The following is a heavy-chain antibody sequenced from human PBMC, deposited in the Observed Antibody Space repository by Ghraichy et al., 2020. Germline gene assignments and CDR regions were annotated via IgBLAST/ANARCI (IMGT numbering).Heavy chain of an antibody. V-gene: IGHV4-59*01. J-gene: IGHJ6*02. CDR1: GGSIRRNY. D-gene: IGHD1-14*01. CDR3: ARNRGSSSYDYYGMDV. CDR2: IFYSGTT. Sequence: SQTLSLTCSVSGGSIRRNYWSWIRQPPGKGLEWIGYIFYSGTTKYNPDPKSRVTLSVDTSKNQFSLTVWSVNAADTAVYYCARNRGSSSYDYYGMDVWSQGTTVTVSS.